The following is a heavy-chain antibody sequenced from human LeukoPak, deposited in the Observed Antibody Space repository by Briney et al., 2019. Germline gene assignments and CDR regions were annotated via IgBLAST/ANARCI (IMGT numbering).Heavy chain of an antibody. CDR1: GGSISSYY. CDR3: ARALNSAAGIFSFGRYFDY. Sequence: PSETLSLTCTVSGGSISSYYWSWIRQPPGKGLEWIGYIYYSGSTNYNPSLKSRVTISVDTSKNQFSLKLSSVTAADTAVYYCARALNSAAGIFSFGRYFDYWGQGTLVTVSS. CDR2: IYYSGST. J-gene: IGHJ4*02. V-gene: IGHV4-59*08. D-gene: IGHD6-13*01.